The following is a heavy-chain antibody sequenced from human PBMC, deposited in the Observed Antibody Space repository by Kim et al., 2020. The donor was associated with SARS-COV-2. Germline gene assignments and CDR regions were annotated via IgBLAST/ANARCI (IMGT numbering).Heavy chain of an antibody. CDR2: INSSGSA. J-gene: IGHJ4*02. Sequence: SETLSLTCGVYDVSFSGYFWTWLRQLPGKGLEWIGEINSSGSANYNPSLVSRVIISVDTSKKQFSLRLTSVTSADTAVYYCAREHLRFGFDFWGQGTPVTVST. V-gene: IGHV4-34*01. CDR1: DVSFSGYF. CDR3: AREHLRFGFDF. D-gene: IGHD3-16*01.